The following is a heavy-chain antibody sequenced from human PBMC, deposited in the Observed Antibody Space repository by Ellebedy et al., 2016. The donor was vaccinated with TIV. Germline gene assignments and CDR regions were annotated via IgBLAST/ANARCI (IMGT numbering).Heavy chain of an antibody. D-gene: IGHD3-22*01. CDR1: GYSFTSYW. Sequence: KVSCKGSGYSFTSYWIGWVRQMPGKGLDWMGIIYPGDSDTRYSPSFQGQVTISADKSISTAYLQWSSMKASDTAMYFCARLEGGSGSFDYWGQGTLVTVSS. CDR3: ARLEGGSGSFDY. CDR2: IYPGDSDT. V-gene: IGHV5-51*01. J-gene: IGHJ4*02.